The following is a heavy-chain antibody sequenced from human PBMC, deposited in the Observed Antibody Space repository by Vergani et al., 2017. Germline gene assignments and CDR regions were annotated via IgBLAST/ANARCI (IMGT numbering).Heavy chain of an antibody. J-gene: IGHJ2*01. V-gene: IGHV1-69*13. CDR2: IIPMFGTT. D-gene: IGHD2-21*02. Sequence: QVQLVQSGAEVKKPGSSIKVSCKASGGTFGTYGITWVRQAPGQGLEWIGRIIPMFGTTNYAQKFQGRVTIIADKSTSTSCMELSSLKSEDTAKYYCARDCPGGGRDCSGGGFFDLWGRGTLV. CDR1: GGTFGTYG. CDR3: ARDCPGGGRDCSGGGFFDL.